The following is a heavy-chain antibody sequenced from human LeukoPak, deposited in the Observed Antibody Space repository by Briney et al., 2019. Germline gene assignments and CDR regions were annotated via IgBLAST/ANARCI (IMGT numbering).Heavy chain of an antibody. V-gene: IGHV3-30*03. CDR3: ATSRDFYDTSGYYPYYFDC. D-gene: IGHD3-22*01. CDR2: IPNDRRNN. Sequence: GRSLRLSCAASGFTFSCYGMHWVRQAPDKGLEWVAVIPNDRRNNYYAESVKGRFTISRDNSKNTLYLQMNSLRTEDTAVYYCATSRDFYDTSGYYPYYFDCWGQGTLVTVSS. J-gene: IGHJ4*02. CDR1: GFTFSCYG.